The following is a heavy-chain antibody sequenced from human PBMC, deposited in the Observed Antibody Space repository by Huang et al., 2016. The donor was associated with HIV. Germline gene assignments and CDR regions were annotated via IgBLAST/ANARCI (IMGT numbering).Heavy chain of an antibody. D-gene: IGHD5-18*01. CDR2: NSVYTGNT. V-gene: IGHV1-18*01. CDR3: ARGGGIQLWLLGYYYMDV. J-gene: IGHJ6*03. CDR1: GYTFSSFG. Sequence: QVQLVQSGAEVKKPGASVKVSCKASGYTFSSFGISWVRQAPGPGLEWVGRNSVYTGNTKVAHKCQTRLTRTTDTSTSTAYMGLRSLRSDDTAVYYCARGGGIQLWLLGYYYMDVWGNGTTFTVSS.